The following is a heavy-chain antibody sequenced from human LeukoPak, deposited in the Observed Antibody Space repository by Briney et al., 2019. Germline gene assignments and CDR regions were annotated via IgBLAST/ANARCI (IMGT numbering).Heavy chain of an antibody. V-gene: IGHV1-69*01. CDR3: ARGLPAAIVWNWFDP. CDR1: GGTFSSYA. D-gene: IGHD2-2*01. Sequence: SVKVSCRASGGTFSSYAISWVRQAPGQGLEWMGGSIPIFGAATYAQEFQGRVPITADEFTSTAYMELSSLRSEDTAVYYCARGLPAAIVWNWFDPWGQGTLVTVSS. J-gene: IGHJ5*02. CDR2: SIPIFGAA.